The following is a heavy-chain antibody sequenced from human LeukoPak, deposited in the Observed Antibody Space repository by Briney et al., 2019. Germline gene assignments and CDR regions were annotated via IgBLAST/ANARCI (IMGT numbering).Heavy chain of an antibody. CDR2: ISGSGGST. D-gene: IGHD3-10*01. Sequence: PGGTLRLSCAASGFTFSSYGMSWVRQAPGKGLEWVSAISGSGGSTYYADSVKGRSTISRDNSKNTLYLQMNSLRAEDTAVYYCAKPRSGSFYNGGYYFDYWGQGTLVTVSS. CDR1: GFTFSSYG. J-gene: IGHJ4*02. CDR3: AKPRSGSFYNGGYYFDY. V-gene: IGHV3-23*01.